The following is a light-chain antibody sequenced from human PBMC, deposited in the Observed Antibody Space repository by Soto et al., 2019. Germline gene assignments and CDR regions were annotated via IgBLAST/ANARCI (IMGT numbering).Light chain of an antibody. Sequence: QSVLTQSPSASGTPGQRVIIACSGSSSNIGSNRVNWYRHLPGAAPKLLIFRSDQRPSGVPDRFSGSKSGTTASLAISGLQSGDEADYYCAAWDDSRYGVVFGGGTKVTVL. J-gene: IGLJ2*01. CDR3: AAWDDSRYGVV. V-gene: IGLV1-44*01. CDR1: SSNIGSNR. CDR2: RSD.